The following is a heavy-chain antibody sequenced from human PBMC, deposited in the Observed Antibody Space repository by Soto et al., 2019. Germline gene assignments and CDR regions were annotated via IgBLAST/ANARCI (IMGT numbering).Heavy chain of an antibody. Sequence: GASVKVSCKVSGYTLTELSMHWVRQAPGKGLEWMGGFDPEDGETIYAQKFQGRVTMTEDTSTDTAYMELSSLRSEDTAVYYCATGASGSCYRTFDYWGQGTLVTVSS. D-gene: IGHD1-26*01. CDR1: GYTLTELS. CDR3: ATGASGSCYRTFDY. CDR2: FDPEDGET. V-gene: IGHV1-24*01. J-gene: IGHJ4*02.